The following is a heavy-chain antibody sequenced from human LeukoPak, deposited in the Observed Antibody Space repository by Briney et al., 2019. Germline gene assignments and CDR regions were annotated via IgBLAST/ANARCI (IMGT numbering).Heavy chain of an antibody. CDR3: AKGSRSGSYSFSTFDP. J-gene: IGHJ5*02. D-gene: IGHD3-10*01. V-gene: IGHV3-23*01. Sequence: GGSLRLSCAASGFTFSSYAVSWVRQAPGKGLEWVSAISGSGGSTYYADSVKGRFTISRDNSKNTLYLQMNSLRAEDTAVYYCAKGSRSGSYSFSTFDPWGQGTMVTVSS. CDR2: ISGSGGST. CDR1: GFTFSSYA.